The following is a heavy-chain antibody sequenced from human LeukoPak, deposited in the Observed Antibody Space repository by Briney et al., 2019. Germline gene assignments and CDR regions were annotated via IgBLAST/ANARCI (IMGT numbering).Heavy chain of an antibody. CDR1: GGSNSSYY. D-gene: IGHD6-6*01. V-gene: IGHV4-59*01. CDR3: ARDKGISSATDL. CDR2: IYYSGST. Sequence: TSETLSLTCSVSGGSNSSYYWCWIRQPPGKGLEWIGYIYYSGSTNYNPSLESRVTMSVDTSKNQFSLKLSSVTAADTAVYYCARDKGISSATDLWGQGTLVTVSS. J-gene: IGHJ5*02.